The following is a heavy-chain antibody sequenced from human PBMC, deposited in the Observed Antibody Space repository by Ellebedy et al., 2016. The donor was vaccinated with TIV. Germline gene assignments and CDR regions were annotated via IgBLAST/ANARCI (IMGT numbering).Heavy chain of an antibody. D-gene: IGHD3-10*01. J-gene: IGHJ4*02. Sequence: MPSETLSLTCSVSGVSISDYYWSWIRQPPGQGLEWIGYVYQTGSTNYNPSLRSRLTWAVDTPTNEFALKLSSVTTADTARYYCARDGVEDYFDYWGQGLLVTVSS. V-gene: IGHV4-59*01. CDR3: ARDGVEDYFDY. CDR1: GVSISDYY. CDR2: VYQTGST.